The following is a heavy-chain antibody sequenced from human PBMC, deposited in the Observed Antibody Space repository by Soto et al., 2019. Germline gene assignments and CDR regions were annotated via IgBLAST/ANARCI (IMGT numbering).Heavy chain of an antibody. D-gene: IGHD1-26*01. CDR3: ARDLVGATGGYYYYYGMDV. CDR2: TYYRSKWYN. V-gene: IGHV6-1*01. Sequence: SPTLSLTCVISGDSVSSNSAAWNWIRQSPSRGLEWLGRTYYRSKWYNDYAVSVKSRITINPDTSKNQFSLQLNSVTPEDTAVYYCARDLVGATGGYYYYYGMDVWGQGTTVTVSS. CDR1: GDSVSSNSAA. J-gene: IGHJ6*02.